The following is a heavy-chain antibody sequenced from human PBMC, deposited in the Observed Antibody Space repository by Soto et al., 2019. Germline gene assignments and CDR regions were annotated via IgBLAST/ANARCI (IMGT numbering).Heavy chain of an antibody. CDR1: GYTFTGYY. J-gene: IGHJ6*02. D-gene: IGHD5-12*01. CDR3: AKGGAIVAVLTMLYLYKAMDV. CDR2: INPNSGDT. V-gene: IGHV1-2*02. Sequence: ASVNVSCKASGYTFTGYYVHWVRQAPGQGLEWMGWINPNSGDTYLAQRFQGRVTMNRDTSIGTAYMELRGLTSDDTAEYYCAKGGAIVAVLTMLYLYKAMDVWGQGTTVTVS.